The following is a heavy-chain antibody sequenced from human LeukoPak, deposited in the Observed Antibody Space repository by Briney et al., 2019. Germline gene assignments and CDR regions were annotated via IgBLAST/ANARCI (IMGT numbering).Heavy chain of an antibody. J-gene: IGHJ4*02. CDR1: GFPFSSYA. CDR2: ITYDATNK. CDR3: TRDPRLTDY. Sequence: GRSLRLSCAASGFPFSSYAMHWVRQAPGKGLEWVAVITYDATNKYYADSVKGRFTISRENSKNMLYLQMNSLRGEDTAVYYCTRDPRLTDYWGQGTLVTVSS. V-gene: IGHV3-30*04.